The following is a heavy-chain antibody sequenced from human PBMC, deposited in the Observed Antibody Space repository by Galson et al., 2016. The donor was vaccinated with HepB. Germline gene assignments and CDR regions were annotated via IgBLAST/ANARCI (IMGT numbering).Heavy chain of an antibody. V-gene: IGHV4-59*01. CDR3: ARDRSCYDCGGGNFDY. J-gene: IGHJ4*02. D-gene: IGHD5-12*01. CDR1: GGSINNYY. CDR2: IYYSGTT. Sequence: SETLSLTCTVSGGSINNYYWSWIRQPPGKGLEWIGYIYYSGTTNYNPSFKSRVTISVHTSKTQFSPQLNSVTAADTAVYYCARDRSCYDCGGGNFDYWGQGTLVTVSS.